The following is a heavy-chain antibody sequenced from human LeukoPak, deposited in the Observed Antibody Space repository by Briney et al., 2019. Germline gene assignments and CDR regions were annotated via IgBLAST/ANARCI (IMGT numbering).Heavy chain of an antibody. CDR2: IYSGGST. D-gene: IGHD2-21*01. J-gene: IGHJ4*02. CDR1: GFTVSSNY. V-gene: IGHV3-53*01. CDR3: ARFVALDYFDY. Sequence: GGSLGLSCAASGFTVSSNYMSWVRQAPGKGLEWVSVIYSGGSTYYADSVKGRFTISRDNSKNTLYLQMNSLRAEDTAVYYCARFVALDYFDYWGQGTLVTVSS.